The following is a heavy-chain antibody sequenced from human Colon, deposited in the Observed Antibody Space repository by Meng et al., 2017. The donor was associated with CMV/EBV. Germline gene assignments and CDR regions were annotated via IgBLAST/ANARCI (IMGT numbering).Heavy chain of an antibody. J-gene: IGHJ6*02. CDR1: GFTFSSYA. CDR2: ISTGSSYI. CDR3: AREVVPGRRMDV. Sequence: GSLKISCAASGFTFSSYAMNWVRQAPGKGLEWVASISTGSSYIYYADSLKGRFTISRDNAKDSLYLHVNSLRAEDTGVYYCAREVVPGRRMDVWGLGTTVTVSS. V-gene: IGHV3-21*01. D-gene: IGHD6-6*01.